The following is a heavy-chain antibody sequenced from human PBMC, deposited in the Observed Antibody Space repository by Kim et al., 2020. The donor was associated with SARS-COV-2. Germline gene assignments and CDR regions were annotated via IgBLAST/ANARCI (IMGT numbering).Heavy chain of an antibody. CDR1: GYTFTSYG. CDR3: ARESSGSYSGRYDAFDI. V-gene: IGHV1-18*01. J-gene: IGHJ3*02. Sequence: ASVKVSCKASGYTFTSYGISWVRQAPGQGLEWMGWISAYNGNTNYAQKLQGRVTMTTDTSTSTAYMELRSLRSDDTAVYYCARESSGSYSGRYDAFDIWGQGTMVTVSS. D-gene: IGHD1-26*01. CDR2: ISAYNGNT.